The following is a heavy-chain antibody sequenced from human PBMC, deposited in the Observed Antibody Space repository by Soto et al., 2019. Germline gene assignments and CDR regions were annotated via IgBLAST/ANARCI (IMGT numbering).Heavy chain of an antibody. J-gene: IGHJ6*02. CDR1: GDSISRGGYS. Sequence: SDTLSLTCAVSGDSISRGGYSWTWIRQPPGKALEWIGNIYDSGSTSYNPSLKSRVTISVDTSKNQFSLRLTSVTAADTAVYFCARGSSSYYDYGMDVWGQGTTVTVSS. CDR2: IYDSGST. V-gene: IGHV4-30-2*01. D-gene: IGHD6-6*01. CDR3: ARGSSSYYDYGMDV.